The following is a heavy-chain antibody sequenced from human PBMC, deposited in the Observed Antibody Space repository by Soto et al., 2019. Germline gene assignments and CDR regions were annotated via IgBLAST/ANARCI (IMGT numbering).Heavy chain of an antibody. Sequence: SGPTLVNPTQILRLTCTFSGFSLSTSGKCVSLIRQPPGKALEWLARIDWDDDKYYTTSLKTRLTISKDTSTNQVVLTMTNMDPVDTATYYCARDYYGNLDYWGQGTLVTVSS. J-gene: IGHJ4*02. CDR2: IDWDDDK. CDR1: GFSLSTSGKC. V-gene: IGHV2-70*11. D-gene: IGHD1-26*01. CDR3: ARDYYGNLDY.